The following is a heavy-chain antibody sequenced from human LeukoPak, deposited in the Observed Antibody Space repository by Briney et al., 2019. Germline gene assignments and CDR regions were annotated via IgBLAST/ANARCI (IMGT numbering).Heavy chain of an antibody. CDR3: AKTYGGLRDDAFDI. Sequence: PGGSLSLSCAASGFTFSSYWMSWVRQAPGKGLEWVANIKQDGSEKYYVDSVKGRFTISRDNAKNSLYLQMNSLRAEDTAVYYCAKTYGGLRDDAFDIWGQGTMVTVSS. D-gene: IGHD4-17*01. V-gene: IGHV3-7*01. CDR1: GFTFSSYW. CDR2: IKQDGSEK. J-gene: IGHJ3*02.